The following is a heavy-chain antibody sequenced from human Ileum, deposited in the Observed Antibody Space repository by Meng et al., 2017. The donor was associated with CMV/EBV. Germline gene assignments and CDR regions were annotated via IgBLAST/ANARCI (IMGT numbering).Heavy chain of an antibody. CDR2: IYPDGTT. CDR3: ARDSTSPGRWGS. Sequence: GESLKISCAASGVTVSTNYMSWVRQAPGKGLEWVSVIYPDGTTYYADSVKGRFTISRDNFKNMLYLQMNSLRAEDTALYYCARDSTSPGRWGSWGQGTLVTVSS. CDR1: GVTVSTNY. J-gene: IGHJ5*02. D-gene: IGHD1-26*01. V-gene: IGHV3-53*01.